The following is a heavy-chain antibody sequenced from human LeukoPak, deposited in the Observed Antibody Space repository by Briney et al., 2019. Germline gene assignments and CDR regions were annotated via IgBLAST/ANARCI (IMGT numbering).Heavy chain of an antibody. CDR2: IYPGDSDT. J-gene: IGHJ6*03. V-gene: IGHV5-51*01. CDR3: ARATYYDFWSGYLKNYYYYMDV. D-gene: IGHD3-3*01. Sequence: GESLKISCKGSGYSFTSYWIGWVRQMPGKGLEWMGIIYPGDSDTRYSPSFQGQVTISADKSNSTAYLQWSSLEASDTAMYYCARATYYDFWSGYLKNYYYYMDVWGKGTTVTVSS. CDR1: GYSFTSYW.